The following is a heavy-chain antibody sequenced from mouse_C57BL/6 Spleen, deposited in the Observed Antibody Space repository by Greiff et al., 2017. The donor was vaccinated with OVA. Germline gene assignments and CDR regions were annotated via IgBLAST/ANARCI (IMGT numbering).Heavy chain of an antibody. J-gene: IGHJ3*01. CDR2: IDPETGGT. Sequence: QVQLQQSGAELVRPGASVTLSCKASGYTFTDYEMHWVKQTPVHGLEWIGAIDPETGGTAYNQKFKGKAILTADKSSSTAYMELRSLTSEDSAVYYCTKRADYGNRFAYWGQGTLVTVSA. V-gene: IGHV1-15*01. D-gene: IGHD2-1*01. CDR3: TKRADYGNRFAY. CDR1: GYTFTDYE.